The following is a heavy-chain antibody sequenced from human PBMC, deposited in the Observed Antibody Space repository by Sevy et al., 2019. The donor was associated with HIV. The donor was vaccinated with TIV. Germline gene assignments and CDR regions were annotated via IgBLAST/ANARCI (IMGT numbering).Heavy chain of an antibody. J-gene: IGHJ4*02. CDR2: ISSGSSYI. V-gene: IGHV3-21*01. CDR1: GFTFSSYS. D-gene: IGHD2-2*01. Sequence: GGSLRLSCAASGFTFSSYSMNWVRQAPGKGLEWVSSISSGSSYIYYADSVKGRFTISRDNAKNSLYLQMNSLRAEDTAVHSCARDGGCSSTSCLLYFDYWAQGTLVTVSS. CDR3: ARDGGCSSTSCLLYFDY.